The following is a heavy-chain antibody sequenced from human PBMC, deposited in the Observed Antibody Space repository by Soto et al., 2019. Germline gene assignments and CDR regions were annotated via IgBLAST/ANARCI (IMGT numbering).Heavy chain of an antibody. V-gene: IGHV4-31*03. J-gene: IGHJ6*02. CDR3: ARDSGGSGSYYDYYYNGMDV. D-gene: IGHD1-26*01. CDR2: IYYSGST. CDR1: GGSISSGGYY. Sequence: SETLSLTCTVSGGSISSGGYYWSWIRQHPGKGLEWIGYIYYSGSTYYNPSLKSRVTISVDTSKNQFSLKLSSVTAADTAVYYCARDSGGSGSYYDYYYNGMDVWGQGTTVTVSS.